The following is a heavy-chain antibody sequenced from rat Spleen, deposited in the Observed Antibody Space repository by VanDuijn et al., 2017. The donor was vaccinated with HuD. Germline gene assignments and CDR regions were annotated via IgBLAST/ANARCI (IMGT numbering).Heavy chain of an antibody. J-gene: IGHJ4*01. CDR1: GFTFSNYG. CDR3: TRGYVMDA. Sequence: EVQLVESGGGLVQPGRSLKLSCAASGFTFSNYGMHWIRQAPTKGLEWVATISYGDSSGHSGTYYRDSVKGRFTISRDNAKNTQYLQMDSLRSEDTATYYCTRGYVMDAWGQGASVTVSS. V-gene: IGHV5-19*01. CDR2: ISYGDSSGHSGT.